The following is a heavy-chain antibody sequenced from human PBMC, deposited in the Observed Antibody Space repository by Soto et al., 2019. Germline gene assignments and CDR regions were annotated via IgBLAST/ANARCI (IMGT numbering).Heavy chain of an antibody. CDR3: ARDSALLFEGTDYYDSSGYYYLDY. D-gene: IGHD3-22*01. V-gene: IGHV3-21*01. J-gene: IGHJ4*02. CDR2: ISSSSSYI. CDR1: GFTFSSYS. Sequence: GGSLRLSCAASGFTFSSYSMNWVRQAPGKGLEWVSSISSSSSYIYYADSVKDRFTISRDNAKNSLYLQMNSLRAEDTAVYYCARDSALLFEGTDYYDSSGYYYLDYWGQGTLVTVSS.